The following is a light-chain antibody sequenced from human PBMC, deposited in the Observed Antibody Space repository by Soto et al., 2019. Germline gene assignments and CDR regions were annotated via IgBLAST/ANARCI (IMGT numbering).Light chain of an antibody. CDR1: QSILCSSNNKNY. V-gene: IGKV4-1*01. CDR3: QQYNTTPLS. Sequence: DIVMTQSPDSLAASLGERATINCKSSQSILCSSNNKNYLAWYQQKPGKPPKLLIYWASTRESGVPDRFSGSGSGTDFTLTISALQAEDVAVYYCQQYNTTPLSFGGGTKVDIK. CDR2: WAS. J-gene: IGKJ4*01.